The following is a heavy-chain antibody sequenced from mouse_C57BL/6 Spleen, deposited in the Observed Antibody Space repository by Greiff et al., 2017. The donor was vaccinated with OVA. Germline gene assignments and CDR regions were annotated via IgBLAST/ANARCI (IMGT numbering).Heavy chain of an antibody. CDR1: GYTFTDYE. CDR2: IDPETGGT. D-gene: IGHD1-1*01. CDR3: TRWRLLRFDY. V-gene: IGHV1-15*01. Sequence: QVQLQQSGAELVRPGASVTLSCKASGYTFTDYEMHWVKQTPVHGLEWIGAIDPETGGTAYNQKFKGKAILTADKSSSTAYMELRSLTSEDSAVYYCTRWRLLRFDYWGQGTTLTVSS. J-gene: IGHJ2*01.